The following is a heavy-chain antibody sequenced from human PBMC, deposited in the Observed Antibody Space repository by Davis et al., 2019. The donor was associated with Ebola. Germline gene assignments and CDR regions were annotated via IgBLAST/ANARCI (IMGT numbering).Heavy chain of an antibody. CDR2: ISGSGGST. CDR1: GLTFSSYA. Sequence: GGSLRLSCAASGLTFSSYAMSWVRQAPGKVLEWVSAISGSGGSTYYADSVKGRFTISRDNSKNTLYLQMNSLRAEDTAVYYCAKRGRIAAAGLDYWGQGTLVTVSS. V-gene: IGHV3-23*01. CDR3: AKRGRIAAAGLDY. D-gene: IGHD6-13*01. J-gene: IGHJ4*02.